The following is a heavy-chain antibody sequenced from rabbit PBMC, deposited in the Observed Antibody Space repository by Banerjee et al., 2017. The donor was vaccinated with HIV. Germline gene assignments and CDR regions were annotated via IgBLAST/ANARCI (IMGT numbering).Heavy chain of an antibody. D-gene: IGHD8-1*01. J-gene: IGHJ4*01. V-gene: IGHV1S40*01. Sequence: QSLEESGGDLVKPEGSLTLSCTASGFSFTNKYVMCWVRQAPGKGLEWIACINTSSGNTVYASWAKGRFTISKTSSTTVTLQMTSLTAADTTTYFCARDLGGSSDLWGPGTLGT. CDR2: INTSSGNT. CDR3: ARDLGGSSDL. CDR1: GFSFTNKYV.